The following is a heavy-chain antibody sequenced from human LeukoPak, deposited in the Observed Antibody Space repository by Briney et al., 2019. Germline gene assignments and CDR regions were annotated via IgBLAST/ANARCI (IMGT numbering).Heavy chain of an antibody. CDR1: GGTSSSYA. CDR2: IIPIFGTA. V-gene: IGHV1-69*13. Sequence: SVKVSCKASGGTSSSYAISWVRQAPGQGLEWMGGIIPIFGTANYAQKFQGRVTITADESTSTAYMELSSLRSEDTAVYYCARAVIYGDYYYYYMDVWGKGTTVTISS. D-gene: IGHD4-17*01. J-gene: IGHJ6*03. CDR3: ARAVIYGDYYYYYMDV.